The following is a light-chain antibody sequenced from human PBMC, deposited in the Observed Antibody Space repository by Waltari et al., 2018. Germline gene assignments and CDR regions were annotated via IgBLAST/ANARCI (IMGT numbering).Light chain of an antibody. V-gene: IGKV4-1*01. CDR3: QQYYNTPHT. Sequence: DIVMTQSPDSLAVSLGERATINCKSSQSVVHNSNNLNYLAWYRQKPGQPPELLIYWASTRESGVPDRFSGSGSGTDFTLTISRLQADDVAVYYCQQYYNTPHTFGQGTKLEI. CDR1: QSVVHNSNNLNY. J-gene: IGKJ2*01. CDR2: WAS.